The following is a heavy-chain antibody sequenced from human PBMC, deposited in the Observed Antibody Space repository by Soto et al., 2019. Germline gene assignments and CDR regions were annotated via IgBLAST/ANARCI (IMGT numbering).Heavy chain of an antibody. CDR3: ARDLPSATVTITLFEY. D-gene: IGHD4-17*01. J-gene: IGHJ4*02. CDR1: GFTFSSYW. V-gene: IGHV3-7*01. CDR2: IKQDGSEK. Sequence: GGSLRLSCAASGFTFSSYWMSWVRQAPGKGLEWVANIKQDGSEKYYVDSVKGRFTISRDNAKNSLYLQMNSLRAEDTAVYYCARDLPSATVTITLFEYWGQGTLVTVSS.